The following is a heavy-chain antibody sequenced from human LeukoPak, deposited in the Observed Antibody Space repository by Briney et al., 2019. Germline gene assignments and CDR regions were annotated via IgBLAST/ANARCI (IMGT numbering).Heavy chain of an antibody. Sequence: SSETLSLTCTVSGGSISNDNYWGWIRPLPGKGLEWIASIYFTGSTYYRPSLKSRVTISVDTSKNQFSLKLNSVTDADTAVYYCARHSHSSLSLNWFGPWGQGTLVTVSS. D-gene: IGHD6-6*01. CDR1: GGSISNDNY. CDR3: ARHSHSSLSLNWFGP. CDR2: IYFTGST. V-gene: IGHV4-39*01. J-gene: IGHJ5*02.